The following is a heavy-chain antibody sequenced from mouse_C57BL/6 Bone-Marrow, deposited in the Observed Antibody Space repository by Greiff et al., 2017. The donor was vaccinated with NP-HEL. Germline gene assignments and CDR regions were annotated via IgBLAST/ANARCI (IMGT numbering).Heavy chain of an antibody. CDR3: GKRGYYDYAWFAY. D-gene: IGHD2-4*01. CDR1: GYTFTDHI. Sequence: SGAELASPGASVTLSCKASGYTFTDHIMNWVKKRPGQGLEWIGRIYPVSGETNYNQKFMGKATFSVDRSSSTVYMVLNSLTSEDPAVYYCGKRGYYDYAWFAYWGQGTLVTVSA. J-gene: IGHJ3*01. CDR2: IYPVSGET. V-gene: IGHV1-11*01.